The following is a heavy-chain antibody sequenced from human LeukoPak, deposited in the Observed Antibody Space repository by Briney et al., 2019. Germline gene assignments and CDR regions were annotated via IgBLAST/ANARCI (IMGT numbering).Heavy chain of an antibody. CDR3: ARGELGGARGIDY. CDR2: IYHGGYT. CDR1: GASIISSNW. D-gene: IGHD2/OR15-2a*01. Sequence: PSGTLSLTCAVSGASIISSNWWSWVRQPPGKGLEWIGEIYHGGYTNYNPSLKSRVTMSVDKSRNQFSLKLSSVTAADTAVYYCARGELGGARGIDYWGQGTLVTVSS. J-gene: IGHJ4*02. V-gene: IGHV4-4*02.